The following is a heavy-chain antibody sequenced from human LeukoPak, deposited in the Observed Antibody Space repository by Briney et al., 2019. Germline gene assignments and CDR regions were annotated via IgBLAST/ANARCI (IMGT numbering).Heavy chain of an antibody. CDR2: ISYDGSNK. CDR3: AKEGSDAFDI. V-gene: IGHV3-30*18. CDR1: GFTFSNYG. J-gene: IGHJ3*02. Sequence: GGSLRLSCAASGFTFSNYGMHWDRQAPGKGLEWVAVISYDGSNKYYADSVKGRFTISRDNSKNTLYLQMNSLRAEDTAVYYCAKEGSDAFDIWGQGTMVTVSS.